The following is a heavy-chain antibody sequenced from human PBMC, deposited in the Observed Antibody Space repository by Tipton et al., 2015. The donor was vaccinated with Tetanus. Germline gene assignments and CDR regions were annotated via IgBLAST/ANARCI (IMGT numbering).Heavy chain of an antibody. V-gene: IGHV4-39*02. CDR2: IYFEGST. J-gene: IGHJ5*02. CDR3: ARHLYGYWFDP. Sequence: TLSLTCTVSRGSISDKKYYWGWIRQPPGKGLEWIASIYFEGSTYYSPSLKSRVFIAVDTAQNLFSLRLTSVTAADTAVYYCARHLYGYWFDPWGQGALVTVSS. D-gene: IGHD2/OR15-2a*01. CDR1: RGSISDKKYY.